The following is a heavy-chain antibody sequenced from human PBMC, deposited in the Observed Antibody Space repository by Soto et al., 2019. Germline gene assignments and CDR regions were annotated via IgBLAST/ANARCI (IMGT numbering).Heavy chain of an antibody. Sequence: QVQLQESGPGLVTPSGTLYLTCAVSGGSITNSDWWRWVRQPPGKGLEWIGEIYHSGSTTYNPSLKGRVTMSVDKSKNQFSLKLSSVTAADTAVYYCAKIKDYGVYPLRDYWGQGTLVTVSS. V-gene: IGHV4-4*02. CDR3: AKIKDYGVYPLRDY. D-gene: IGHD4-17*01. CDR2: IYHSGST. CDR1: GGSITNSDW. J-gene: IGHJ4*02.